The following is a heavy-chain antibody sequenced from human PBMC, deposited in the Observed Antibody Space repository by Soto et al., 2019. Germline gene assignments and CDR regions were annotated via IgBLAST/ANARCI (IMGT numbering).Heavy chain of an antibody. CDR3: AKDGDYDYFWGSYRSPYYFDY. CDR2: ISGSGGST. V-gene: IGHV3-23*01. D-gene: IGHD3-16*02. J-gene: IGHJ4*02. Sequence: GGSLRLSCAASGSTFSSYAMSWVRQAPGKGLEWVSAISGSGGSTYYADSVKGRFTISRDNSKNTLYLQMNSLSAEDTAVYYCAKDGDYDYFWGSYRSPYYFDYGGRETLVTVSS. CDR1: GSTFSSYA.